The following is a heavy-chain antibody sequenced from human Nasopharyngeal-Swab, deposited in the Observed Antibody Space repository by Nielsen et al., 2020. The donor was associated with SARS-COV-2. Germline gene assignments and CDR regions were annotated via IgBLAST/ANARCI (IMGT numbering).Heavy chain of an antibody. CDR3: ARDYVSGWSHFDH. CDR2: INTNTGNP. CDR1: GYIFTHYA. Sequence: ASVKVSCKASGYIFTHYAMNWVRQAPGQGLEWLGWINTNTGNPTYAQGFTGRFVFSLDTSVSTAYLQISSLKAEDTAVYYCARDYVSGWSHFDHWGQGSLVTVSS. V-gene: IGHV7-4-1*02. D-gene: IGHD6-19*01. J-gene: IGHJ4*02.